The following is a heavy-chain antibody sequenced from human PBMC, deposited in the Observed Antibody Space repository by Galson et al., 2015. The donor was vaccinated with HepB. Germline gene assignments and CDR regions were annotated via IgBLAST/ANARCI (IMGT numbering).Heavy chain of an antibody. Sequence: SVKVSCKVSGYTLTELSMHWVRQAPGKGLEWMGGFDPEDGETIYAQKFQGRVTMTEDTSTDTAYMELSSLRSEDTAVYYCATRSYDFWSGPGTHPVPDVWSQGTTVTVSS. J-gene: IGHJ6*02. CDR1: GYTLTELS. CDR3: ATRSYDFWSGPGTHPVPDV. D-gene: IGHD3-3*01. CDR2: FDPEDGET. V-gene: IGHV1-24*01.